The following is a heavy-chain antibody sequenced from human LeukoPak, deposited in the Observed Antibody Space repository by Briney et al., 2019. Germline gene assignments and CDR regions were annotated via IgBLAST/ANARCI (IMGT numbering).Heavy chain of an antibody. CDR2: INPNSGGT. CDR3: ARGPYSSGWYGLDY. V-gene: IGHV1-2*02. CDR1: GYTFIDYF. D-gene: IGHD6-19*01. J-gene: IGHJ4*02. Sequence: ASVKVSCKASGYTFIDYFMHWVRQAPGQGLEWMGWINPNSGGTNYAQKFQGRVTMTRDTSTNTVYMELRSLRSEDTAVYYCARGPYSSGWYGLDYWGQGTLVTVSS.